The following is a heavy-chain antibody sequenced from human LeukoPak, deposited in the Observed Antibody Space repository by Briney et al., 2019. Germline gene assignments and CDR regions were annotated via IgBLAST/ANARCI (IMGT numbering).Heavy chain of an antibody. V-gene: IGHV4-30-4*01. CDR2: IYYTGST. J-gene: IGHJ3*02. CDR1: GGSISSGDYY. Sequence: PSQTLSLTCTVSGGSISSGDYYWSWIRQPPGKVLEWIVYIYYTGSTHYHPALKTRVTISVGTSKNQISLKLSSVTAADTTVYYCAGSGYSYGLGAFDIWGQGTMVTVSS. D-gene: IGHD5-18*01. CDR3: AGSGYSYGLGAFDI.